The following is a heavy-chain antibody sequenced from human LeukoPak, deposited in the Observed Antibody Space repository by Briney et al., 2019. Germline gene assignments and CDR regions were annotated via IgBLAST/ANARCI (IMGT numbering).Heavy chain of an antibody. CDR1: GYSFTSYW. V-gene: IGHV5-51*01. J-gene: IGHJ4*02. CDR2: IYPGDSDT. D-gene: IGHD2-2*01. CDR3: ARHDEGCSTSCPLSY. Sequence: GESLKISCQGSGYSFTSYWIGWVRQMPGKGLEWMGIIYPGDSDTRYSPSFQGQVTISADKSISTAYLQWSSLKASDTAMYYCARHDEGCSTSCPLSYWGQGTLVTVSS.